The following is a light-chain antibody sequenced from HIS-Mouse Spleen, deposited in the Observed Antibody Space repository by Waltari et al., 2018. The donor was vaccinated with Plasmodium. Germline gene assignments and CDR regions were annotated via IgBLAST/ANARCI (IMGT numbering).Light chain of an antibody. CDR1: QSVSSN. Sequence: EIVMTQSPATLSVSPGERATLSCRASQSVSSNLAWYQQKPGQAPRLLIYGASTRATGILARFSCSGSATEFTLTISSLQSEDFAVYYCQQYNNWSFTFGPGTKVDIK. J-gene: IGKJ3*01. CDR2: GAS. CDR3: QQYNNWSFT. V-gene: IGKV3-15*01.